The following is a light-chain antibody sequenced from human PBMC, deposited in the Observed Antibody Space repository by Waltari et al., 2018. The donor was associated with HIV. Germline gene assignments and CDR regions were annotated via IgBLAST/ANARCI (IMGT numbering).Light chain of an antibody. V-gene: IGLV1-40*01. CDR3: QSFDSSLSNLVV. CDR1: SSNIGAGHD. Sequence: QAVLTQPPSVSGAPGQRVTIYCTGSSSNIGAGHDEHWYQQFPGTAPKPLIYGDTHRPSGVPDRFSGSKSGTSASLAIAGLQTEDEAVFYCQSFDSSLSNLVVFGGGTKVTVL. CDR2: GDT. J-gene: IGLJ2*01.